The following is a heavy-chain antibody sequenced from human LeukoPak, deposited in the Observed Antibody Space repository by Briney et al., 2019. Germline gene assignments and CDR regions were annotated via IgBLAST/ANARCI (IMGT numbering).Heavy chain of an antibody. CDR2: IYNSGST. CDR3: ARDHDTSGWYKWFDP. Sequence: SETLSLTCTVSGGSMSNYYWSWIRRPAGRGLEWIGRIYNSGSTNYNPSLKSRVTMSLDTSKNQFSLKLSSVAAADTAVYYCARDHDTSGWYKWFDPWGQGTLVTVSS. CDR1: GGSMSNYY. D-gene: IGHD6-19*01. J-gene: IGHJ5*02. V-gene: IGHV4-4*07.